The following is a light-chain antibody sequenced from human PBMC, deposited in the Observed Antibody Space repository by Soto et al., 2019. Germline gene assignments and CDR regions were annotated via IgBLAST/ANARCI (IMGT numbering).Light chain of an antibody. J-gene: IGKJ5*01. CDR3: QQIGRS. Sequence: IVLPPSPGTLSFSPETRATLSCRAGQSVSSNYLAWYQQKPGQAPRLLIYAASSRATGISDRFSGSGSGTDFTRSINRLEPEDSAVYYSQQIGRSFGQGTRLEIK. CDR1: QSVSSNY. V-gene: IGKV3-20*01. CDR2: AAS.